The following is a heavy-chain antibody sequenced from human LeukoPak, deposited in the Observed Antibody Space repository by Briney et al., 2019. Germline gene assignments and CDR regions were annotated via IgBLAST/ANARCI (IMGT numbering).Heavy chain of an antibody. J-gene: IGHJ4*02. V-gene: IGHV1-46*01. CDR3: VREYSGGHFDY. CDR1: GYTFTSYD. D-gene: IGHD2-21*01. CDR2: INPSAGST. Sequence: ASVKASCKASGYTFTSYDINWVRQSPGQGLEWVGVINPSAGSTNYAQKFQGSVTMTRDTSTSTVYMDLSSLRSEDTAIYYCVREYSGGHFDYWGQGTLVTVSS.